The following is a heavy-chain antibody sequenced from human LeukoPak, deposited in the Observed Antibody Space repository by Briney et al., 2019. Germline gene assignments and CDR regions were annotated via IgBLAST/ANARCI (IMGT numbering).Heavy chain of an antibody. Sequence: GGYLRRSCAASGFTFSSYAMHWVRQAPGKGLEWVAVISYDGSNKYYADSVKGRFTISRDNSKNTLYLQMNSLRAEDTAVYYCARDRGSYPDYWGQGTLVTVSS. CDR2: ISYDGSNK. D-gene: IGHD1-26*01. J-gene: IGHJ4*02. CDR3: ARDRGSYPDY. CDR1: GFTFSSYA. V-gene: IGHV3-30*04.